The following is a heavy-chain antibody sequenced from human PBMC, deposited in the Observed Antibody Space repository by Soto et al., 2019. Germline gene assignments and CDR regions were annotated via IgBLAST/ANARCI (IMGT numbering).Heavy chain of an antibody. J-gene: IGHJ6*02. Sequence: SETLSLTCAVSGYSISSGYYWGWIRQPPGKGLEWIGTIYHNGSTYYNPSLKSRVTISVDTSKDQFSLKLSSVTAADTAVYYCARALYCSGGSCSPLRGMDVWGQGTTVTVSS. CDR1: GYSISSGYY. CDR2: IYHNGST. D-gene: IGHD2-15*01. V-gene: IGHV4-38-2*01. CDR3: ARALYCSGGSCSPLRGMDV.